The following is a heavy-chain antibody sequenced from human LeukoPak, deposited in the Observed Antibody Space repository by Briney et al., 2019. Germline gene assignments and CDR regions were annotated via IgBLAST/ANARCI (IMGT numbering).Heavy chain of an antibody. D-gene: IGHD6-13*01. CDR2: INQDGNEK. J-gene: IGHJ4*02. CDR3: AKAGSWYNTYYFDY. V-gene: IGHV3-7*03. Sequence: GGSLRLSCAASGFTFSSYWMSWVRQAPGTGLEWVANINQDGNEKYSVDSVKGRFTISRDNSKNSLYLQMNSLRTEDTALYYCAKAGSWYNTYYFDYWGQGTLVTVSS. CDR1: GFTFSSYW.